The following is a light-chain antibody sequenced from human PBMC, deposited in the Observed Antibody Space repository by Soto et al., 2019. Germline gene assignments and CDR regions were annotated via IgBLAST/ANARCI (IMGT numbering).Light chain of an antibody. CDR1: SSDVGTYDY. Sequence: SALTQPASVSGSPGQSITISCTGTSSDVGTYDYVSWHQQHPGKAPKLIIYDVNNRPSGVSSRFSGSKSGNTASLTISGLQAEDEADYYCCSFSTSGTHVFGTGTKVTVL. CDR2: DVN. J-gene: IGLJ1*01. V-gene: IGLV2-14*01. CDR3: CSFSTSGTHV.